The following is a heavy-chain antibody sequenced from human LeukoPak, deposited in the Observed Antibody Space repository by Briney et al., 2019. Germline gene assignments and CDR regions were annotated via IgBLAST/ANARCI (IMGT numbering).Heavy chain of an antibody. CDR2: NSVSGGST. CDR1: GFTFSSYG. Sequence: GGSLRLSCAASGFTFSSYGMRWVRQAPGKGLEWVSGNSVSGGSTYYADSVKGRFTISRDNSKNTLYLQMNSLRAEDTAVYYCARNKEIAAAGSENDPYFDYWGQGTLVTVSS. D-gene: IGHD6-13*01. V-gene: IGHV3-23*01. CDR3: ARNKEIAAAGSENDPYFDY. J-gene: IGHJ4*02.